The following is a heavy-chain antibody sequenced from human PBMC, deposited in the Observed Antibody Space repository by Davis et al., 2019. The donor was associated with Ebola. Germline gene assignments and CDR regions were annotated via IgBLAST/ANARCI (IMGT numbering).Heavy chain of an antibody. Sequence: PGGSLRLSCAASGFTFIDYSMNWVRQAPGKGLEWVSSISSSSSYKYYADSVKGRFTISRDNAKNSLYLQMNSLRAEDTAVYYCAREGPSFGVVFIAAFESWGQGTMVTVSS. CDR1: GFTFIDYS. J-gene: IGHJ3*02. CDR3: AREGPSFGVVFIAAFES. D-gene: IGHD3-3*01. V-gene: IGHV3-21*01. CDR2: ISSSSSYK.